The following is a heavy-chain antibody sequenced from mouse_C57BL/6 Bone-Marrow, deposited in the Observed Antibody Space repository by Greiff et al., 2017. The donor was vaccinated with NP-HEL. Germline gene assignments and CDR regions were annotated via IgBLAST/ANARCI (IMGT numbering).Heavy chain of an antibody. CDR2: ISNLAYSI. CDR1: GFTFSDYG. V-gene: IGHV5-15*01. Sequence: EVHLVESGGGLVQPGGSLKLSCAASGFTFSDYGMAWVRQAPRKGPEWVAFISNLAYSIYYADTVTGRFTISRENAKNTLYLEMSSLRSEDTAMYYCARRGSNYAWFAYWGQGTLVTVSA. J-gene: IGHJ3*01. D-gene: IGHD2-5*01. CDR3: ARRGSNYAWFAY.